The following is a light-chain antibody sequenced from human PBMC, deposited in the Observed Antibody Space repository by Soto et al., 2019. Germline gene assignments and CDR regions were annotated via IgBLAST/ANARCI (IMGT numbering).Light chain of an antibody. Sequence: EIVFTQSPGTLSLSPGERATLLCRASQFVSSRSLAWYQQKPAQPPRLLIYGASRRETGIPDRFSGSAAGTEFTLTISRLEPEDFATYYCQHYNSYSEAFGQGTKVDIK. CDR3: QHYNSYSEA. V-gene: IGKV3-20*01. CDR2: GAS. J-gene: IGKJ1*01. CDR1: QFVSSRS.